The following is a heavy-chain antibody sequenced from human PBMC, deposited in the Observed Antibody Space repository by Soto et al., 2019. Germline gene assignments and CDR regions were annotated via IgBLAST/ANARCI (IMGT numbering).Heavy chain of an antibody. V-gene: IGHV3-21*01. J-gene: IGHJ4*02. Sequence: GGSLRLSCAASGFTFSSYSMNWVRQAPGKGLEWVSSISSSSSYIYYADSVKGRFTISRDNAKNSLYLQMNSLRAEDTAVYYCASQGRVPAAPDFDYWGQGTRVTVSS. D-gene: IGHD2-2*01. CDR1: GFTFSSYS. CDR2: ISSSSSYI. CDR3: ASQGRVPAAPDFDY.